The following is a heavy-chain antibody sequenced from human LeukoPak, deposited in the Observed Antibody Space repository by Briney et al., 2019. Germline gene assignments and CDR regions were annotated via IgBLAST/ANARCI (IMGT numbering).Heavy chain of an antibody. V-gene: IGHV3-33*01. Sequence: PGGSLRLSCAAAGFTFSHYAMHWVRQAPGKGLEWVAVIWSDGTNKYYAASVRGRFSISRDDSGNTVYLQMNSLRPEDTGVYYCARDAQRGFDYSNSLQYWGQGTPVTVST. CDR1: GFTFSHYA. D-gene: IGHD4-11*01. J-gene: IGHJ4*02. CDR2: IWSDGTNK. CDR3: ARDAQRGFDYSNSLQY.